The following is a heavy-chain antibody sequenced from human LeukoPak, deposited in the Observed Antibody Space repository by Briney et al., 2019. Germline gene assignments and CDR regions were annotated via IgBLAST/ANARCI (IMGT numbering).Heavy chain of an antibody. CDR2: ISGSRGGT. J-gene: IGHJ2*01. CDR1: GFTFSRHA. D-gene: IGHD2-15*01. CDR3: AKPPYCSGGSCYSVGYFDL. V-gene: IGHV3-23*01. Sequence: GSLRLSCAASGFTFSRHALSRVRQAPGKGLEWVPGISGSRGGTYYADSVKGRFTISRDNSKNTLYLQMNSLRAEDTAVYYCAKPPYCSGGSCYSVGYFDLWGRGTLVTVSS.